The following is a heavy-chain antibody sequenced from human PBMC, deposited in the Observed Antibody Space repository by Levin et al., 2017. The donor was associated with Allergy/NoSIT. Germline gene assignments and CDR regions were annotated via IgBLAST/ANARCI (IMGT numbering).Heavy chain of an antibody. V-gene: IGHV1-69*01. D-gene: IGHD4-17*01. J-gene: IGHJ4*02. CDR3: AYGDYAAERD. CDR1: GATFTSFA. Sequence: KISCKASGATFTSFAFTWVRQAPGQGLQWVGGIIPIFGTANYAQKFQGRVTITADESTSTAYLELSSLRFEDTAVYYCAYGDYAAERDWGQGTLVTVSS. CDR2: IIPIFGTA.